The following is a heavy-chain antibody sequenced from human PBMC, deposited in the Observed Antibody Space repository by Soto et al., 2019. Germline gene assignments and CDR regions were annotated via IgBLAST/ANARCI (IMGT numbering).Heavy chain of an antibody. CDR3: ARDHPRIACSGGSCYLDY. V-gene: IGHV3-7*01. D-gene: IGHD2-15*01. Sequence: PGGSLRLSCAASGFTFSSYWMSWVRQAPGKGLEWVANIKQGGSEKYYVDSVKGRFTISRDNAKNSLYLQMNSLRAEDTAVYYCARDHPRIACSGGSCYLDYWGQGTLVTVSS. CDR2: IKQGGSEK. CDR1: GFTFSSYW. J-gene: IGHJ4*02.